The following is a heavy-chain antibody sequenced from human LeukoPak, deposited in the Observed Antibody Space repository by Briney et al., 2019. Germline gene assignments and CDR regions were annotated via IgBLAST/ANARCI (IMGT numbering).Heavy chain of an antibody. J-gene: IGHJ6*02. CDR2: IYYSGST. Sequence: SETLSLICTVSGGSISSYYWSWIRQPPGKGLEWIGYIYYSGSTNYNPSLKSRVTISVDTSKNQFSLKLSSVTAADTAVYYCARIARYYGMDVWGQGTTVTVSS. D-gene: IGHD2-21*01. CDR1: GGSISSYY. CDR3: ARIARYYGMDV. V-gene: IGHV4-59*01.